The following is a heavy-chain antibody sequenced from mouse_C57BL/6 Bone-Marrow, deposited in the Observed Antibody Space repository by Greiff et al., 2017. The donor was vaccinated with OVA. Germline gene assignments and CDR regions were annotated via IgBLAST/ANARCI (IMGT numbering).Heavy chain of an antibody. D-gene: IGHD2-10*02. CDR3: ARYVLAWFAY. CDR1: GYTFTSYW. CDR2: IDPSDSYT. V-gene: IGHV1-59*01. Sequence: QVQLQQPGAELVRPGTSVKLSCKASGYTFTSYWMHWVKQRPGQGLEWIGVIDPSDSYTNYNQKFKGKATLTVDTSSSTAYMQLSSLTSEDSAVYYCARYVLAWFAYWGQGTLVTVSA. J-gene: IGHJ3*01.